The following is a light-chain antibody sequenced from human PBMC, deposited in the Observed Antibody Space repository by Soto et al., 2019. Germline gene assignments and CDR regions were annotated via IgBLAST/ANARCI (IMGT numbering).Light chain of an antibody. Sequence: DIVVTQYPDSLAVSLGERATINCKSSQSLLYSFNNENHLAWYQQKAGQPPTLLIYWASTRKSGVPDRFSGSVSGTDFTLTISSLQAEDVAVYFCQQFFSTPHTFGQGTKLEIK. V-gene: IGKV4-1*01. CDR3: QQFFSTPHT. CDR2: WAS. J-gene: IGKJ2*01. CDR1: QSLLYSFNNENH.